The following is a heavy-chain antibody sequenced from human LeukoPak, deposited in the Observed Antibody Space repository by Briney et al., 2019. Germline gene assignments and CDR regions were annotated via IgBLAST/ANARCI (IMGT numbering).Heavy chain of an antibody. CDR3: ASPNSVTMVRGVTTDY. J-gene: IGHJ4*02. Sequence: GGSLRLSCAASGFTFSSYAMHWVRQAPGKGLEWVAVISYDGSNKYYADSVKGRFTISRDNSKNTLYPQMNSLRAEDTAVYYCASPNSVTMVRGVTTDYWGQGTLVTVSS. D-gene: IGHD3-10*01. CDR1: GFTFSSYA. CDR2: ISYDGSNK. V-gene: IGHV3-30-3*01.